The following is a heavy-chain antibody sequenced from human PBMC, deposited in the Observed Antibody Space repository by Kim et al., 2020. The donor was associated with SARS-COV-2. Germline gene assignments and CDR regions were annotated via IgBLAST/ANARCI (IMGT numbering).Heavy chain of an antibody. Sequence: SETLSLTCTISGCSIRGHFWSWIRQSAGKGLEFVGRLFPGGSSDYSPSLMSRVAMSSDTSTNKVSLTLRSVTAADTAVYFCARDRRGVTGTYYYDDWGEG. V-gene: IGHV4-4*07. CDR2: LFPGGSS. CDR1: GCSIRGHF. CDR3: ARDRRGVTGTYYYDD. D-gene: IGHD2-21*02. J-gene: IGHJ4*02.